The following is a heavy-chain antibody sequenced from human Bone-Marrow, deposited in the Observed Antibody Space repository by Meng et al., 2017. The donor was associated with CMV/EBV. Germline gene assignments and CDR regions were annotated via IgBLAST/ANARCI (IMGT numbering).Heavy chain of an antibody. Sequence: ASVKVSCKTSGYSFNNYGLSWVRQAPGQGLEWMGWISGYNGDTNYGQKFQDRVTMTTDTSTGTAYMELRSLKSDDTAVYYCARAVGITVTTDNYLDSWGQGTLVTVSS. D-gene: IGHD4-11*01. CDR3: ARAVGITVTTDNYLDS. V-gene: IGHV1-18*01. CDR2: ISGYNGDT. CDR1: GYSFNNYG. J-gene: IGHJ4*02.